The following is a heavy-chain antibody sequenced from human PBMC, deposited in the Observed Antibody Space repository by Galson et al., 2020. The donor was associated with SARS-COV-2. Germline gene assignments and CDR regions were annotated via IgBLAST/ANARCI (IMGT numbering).Heavy chain of an antibody. CDR2: IYYSGST. CDR1: GGSISSSSYY. V-gene: IGHV4-39*01. Sequence: SETLSLTCTVSGGSISSSSYYWGWIRQPPGKGLEWIGSIYYSGSTYYNPSLKSRVTISVDTSKNQFSLKLSSVTAADTAVYYCASVSITWIQPYFDYWGQGTLVTVSS. CDR3: ASVSITWIQPYFDY. D-gene: IGHD5-18*01. J-gene: IGHJ4*02.